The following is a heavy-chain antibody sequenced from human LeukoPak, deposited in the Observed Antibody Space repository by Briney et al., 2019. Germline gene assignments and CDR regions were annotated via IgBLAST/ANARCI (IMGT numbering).Heavy chain of an antibody. CDR1: GGSFSGYY. J-gene: IGHJ4*02. V-gene: IGHV4-34*01. CDR2: INHSGST. Sequence: SETLSLTCAVDGGSFSGYYWSWIRQPPGKGLEWIGEINHSGSTNYNPSLKSRVTISVDTSKNQFSLKLSSVTAADTAVYYCARGPYNWNHRYYFDYWGQGTLVTVSS. D-gene: IGHD1-14*01. CDR3: ARGPYNWNHRYYFDY.